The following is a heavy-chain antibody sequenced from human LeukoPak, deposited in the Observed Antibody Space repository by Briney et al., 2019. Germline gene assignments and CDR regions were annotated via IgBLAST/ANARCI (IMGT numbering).Heavy chain of an antibody. D-gene: IGHD5-12*01. Sequence: GGSLRLSCAASGFTFNNYAMHWVRQAPGKGPEWVAVISYDGRNEYYADSVKGRFTISRDNSKNTLYLQMNSLRAEDTAVYYCARDRSSYEYYFDYWGQGTLVTVSS. CDR2: ISYDGRNE. CDR3: ARDRSSYEYYFDY. V-gene: IGHV3-30*04. J-gene: IGHJ4*02. CDR1: GFTFNNYA.